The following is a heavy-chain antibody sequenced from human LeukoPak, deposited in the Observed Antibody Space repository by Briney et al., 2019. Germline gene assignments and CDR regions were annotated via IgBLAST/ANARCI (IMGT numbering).Heavy chain of an antibody. V-gene: IGHV3-64*01. Sequence: PGGSLRLSCAASGFTFSSYAMHWVRQAPGKGLEYVSAISSNGGSTYYANSVKGRFTISRDNSKNTLYLQMNSLRAEDTAVYYCAKGGARGTYYFDYWGQGTLVTVSS. CDR3: AKGGARGTYYFDY. J-gene: IGHJ4*02. D-gene: IGHD1-26*01. CDR2: ISSNGGST. CDR1: GFTFSSYA.